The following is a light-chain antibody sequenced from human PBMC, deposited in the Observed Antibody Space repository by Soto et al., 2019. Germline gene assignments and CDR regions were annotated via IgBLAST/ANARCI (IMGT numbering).Light chain of an antibody. CDR2: GTS. Sequence: EIVMTQSPATLSESPGERATLSCRASQSVSSNLAWYQQKRGQAPRLLIYGTSTRATGIPARFSGSGSGTEFTLTISSLQSEGFAVYYCQQYNKWPLTFGGGTKVEIK. V-gene: IGKV3-15*01. CDR1: QSVSSN. CDR3: QQYNKWPLT. J-gene: IGKJ4*01.